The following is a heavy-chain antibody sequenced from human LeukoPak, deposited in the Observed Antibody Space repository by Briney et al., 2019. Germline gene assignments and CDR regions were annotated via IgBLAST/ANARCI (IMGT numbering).Heavy chain of an antibody. D-gene: IGHD4-11*01. CDR2: IIPIFGTA. J-gene: IGHJ6*03. CDR1: GGTFSSYA. CDR3: ARDMGYDYSNYDYYYMDV. Sequence: ASVKVSCKASGGTFSSYAISWVRQAPGQGLEWMGGIIPIFGTANYAQKFQGRVTITADESTSTAYMELSRLRSDDTAVYYCARDMGYDYSNYDYYYMDVWGKGTTVTVSS. V-gene: IGHV1-69*13.